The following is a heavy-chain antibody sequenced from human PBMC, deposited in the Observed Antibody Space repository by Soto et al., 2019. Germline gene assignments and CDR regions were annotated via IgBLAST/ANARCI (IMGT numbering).Heavy chain of an antibody. J-gene: IGHJ6*03. D-gene: IGHD3-10*01. CDR3: ARLQRTFGSYYHYYYVDV. V-gene: IGHV4-34*01. CDR1: GGSFSDYS. Sequence: QVQLQQWGAGLLKPSETLSLTCAVFGGSFSDYSWSWIRQPPGKGLEWIGEINHSGSTNYNPSLKSRITILEDKYKIQFCLKLSSVTAADTAVYYCARLQRTFGSYYHYYYVDVWGRGTTVTVSS. CDR2: INHSGST.